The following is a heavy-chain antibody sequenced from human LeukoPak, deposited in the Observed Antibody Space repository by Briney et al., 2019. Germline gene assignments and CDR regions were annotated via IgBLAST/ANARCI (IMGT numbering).Heavy chain of an antibody. J-gene: IGHJ4*02. CDR2: ISYDGSNK. Sequence: PGGSLRLSCAASGFTFSSYGMHWVRQAPGKGLEWVAVISYDGSNKYYADSVKGRFTISRDNSKNTLYLQMNSLRAEDTAVYYCAKAPSDTVAGLFDYWGQGTLVIVSS. D-gene: IGHD6-19*01. V-gene: IGHV3-30*18. CDR3: AKAPSDTVAGLFDY. CDR1: GFTFSSYG.